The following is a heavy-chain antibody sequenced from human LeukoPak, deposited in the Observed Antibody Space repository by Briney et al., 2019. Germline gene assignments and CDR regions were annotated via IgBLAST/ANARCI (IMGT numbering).Heavy chain of an antibody. J-gene: IGHJ4*02. CDR3: AREGRIAAREPFDY. Sequence: SETLSLTCAVSGGSISSGGHSWNWIRQPPGKALEWIGYINHSGSTYYNPSLKSRGTISVDRSKNQFSLKLSSVTAADTAVYYCAREGRIAAREPFDYWGQGTLVTVSS. CDR2: INHSGST. V-gene: IGHV4-30-2*01. CDR1: GGSISSGGHS. D-gene: IGHD6-13*01.